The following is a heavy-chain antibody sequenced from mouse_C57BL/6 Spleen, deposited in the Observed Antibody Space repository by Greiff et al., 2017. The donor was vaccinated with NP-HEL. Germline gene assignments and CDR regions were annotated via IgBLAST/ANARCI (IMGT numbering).Heavy chain of an antibody. CDR1: GYAFSSSW. Sequence: VKLMESGPELVKPGASVKISCKASGYAFSSSWMNWVKQRPGKGLEWIGRIYPGDGDTNYNGKIKGKATLTADKSSSTAYMQLSSLTSEDSAVYFCARSDSNYFFDYWGQGTTLTVSS. J-gene: IGHJ2*01. D-gene: IGHD2-5*01. V-gene: IGHV1-82*01. CDR2: IYPGDGDT. CDR3: ARSDSNYFFDY.